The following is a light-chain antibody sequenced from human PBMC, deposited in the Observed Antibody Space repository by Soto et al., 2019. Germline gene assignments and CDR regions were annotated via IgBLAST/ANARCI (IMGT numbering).Light chain of an antibody. CDR3: QQYSNWPLT. V-gene: IGKV3-15*01. CDR2: GAS. J-gene: IGKJ4*01. Sequence: EIEMTQSPATLSASAGERATLSCRASQSVRSSFLAWYQQKPGQAPSLLIYGASTLPTGIPARFSGSGSGTEFTLTINSLQSEDFAIYYCQQYSNWPLTFGGGTKVDIK. CDR1: QSVRSSF.